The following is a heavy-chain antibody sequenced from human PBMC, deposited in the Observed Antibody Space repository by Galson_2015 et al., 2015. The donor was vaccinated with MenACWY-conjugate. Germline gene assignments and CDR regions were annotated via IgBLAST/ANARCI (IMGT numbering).Heavy chain of an antibody. CDR1: GYTFTSYD. D-gene: IGHD2-8*01. Sequence: SVKVSCKASGYTFTSYDMNWVRQAPGQGLEWMGWINTKTGNPIYAQDFTGRFVFSLDTSVSTAYLQISSLKAQDTDVYFCARRSWARGVLPPFMDAWGQGTTVTVSS. V-gene: IGHV7-4-1*02. CDR3: ARRSWARGVLPPFMDA. J-gene: IGHJ6*02. CDR2: INTKTGNP.